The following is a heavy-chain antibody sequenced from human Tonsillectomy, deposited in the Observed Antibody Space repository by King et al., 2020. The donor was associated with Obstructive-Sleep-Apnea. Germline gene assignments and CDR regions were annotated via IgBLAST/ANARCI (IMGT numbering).Heavy chain of an antibody. CDR3: ARQEVVVSDAFDL. CDR1: GGSISSYH. V-gene: IGHV4-59*08. D-gene: IGHD3-22*01. CDR2: IFYSGRT. J-gene: IGHJ3*01. Sequence: VQLQESGPGLVKPSENLSLTCTVSGGSISSYHWNWIRQPPGKGLEWIGYIFYSGRTNYNPSLKSRLTMSVDTSQNQLSLKLSSVTAADTAVYYCARQEVVVSDAFDLWGQGTMVTVSS.